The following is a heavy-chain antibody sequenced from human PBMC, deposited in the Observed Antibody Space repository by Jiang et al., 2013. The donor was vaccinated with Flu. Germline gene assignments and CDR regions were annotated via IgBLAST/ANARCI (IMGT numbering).Heavy chain of an antibody. D-gene: IGHD1-14*01. CDR1: GGSFSSHT. CDR2: IIPIFGTP. Sequence: EVKKPGSSVKVSCKASGGSFSSHTFSWVRQAPGQGLEWMGGIIPIFGTPDYAQKFLGRVTITADKSTSTVYMELSSLRSEDTALYYCARHRENYYYYVMDVWGQGTTVTVSS. V-gene: IGHV1-69*06. J-gene: IGHJ6*02. CDR3: ARHRENYYYYVMDV.